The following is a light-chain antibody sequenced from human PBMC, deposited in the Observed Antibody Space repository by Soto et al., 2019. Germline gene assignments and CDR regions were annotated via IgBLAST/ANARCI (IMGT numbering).Light chain of an antibody. J-gene: IGKJ5*01. V-gene: IGKV1-5*03. Sequence: DIQMTQSPSSLSASVGDRVTITCRASQTISSWLAWYQQKPGKAPKLLIYKASTLKSGVPSRFSGSGSGTDFTLTISSLEPEDCALYYCQQRSDWPITFGQGTRLEI. CDR1: QTISSW. CDR2: KAS. CDR3: QQRSDWPIT.